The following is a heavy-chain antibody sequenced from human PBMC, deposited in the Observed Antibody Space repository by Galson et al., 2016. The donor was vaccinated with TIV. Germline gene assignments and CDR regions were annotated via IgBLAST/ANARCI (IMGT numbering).Heavy chain of an antibody. J-gene: IGHJ4*02. CDR3: ARPHYGDGDY. CDR2: IDPEDSYT. CDR1: GYNFTNYW. D-gene: IGHD4-17*01. Sequence: QSGAEVKKPGESLRISCKTSGYNFTNYWIIWVRQMPGRGLEWVGRIDPEDSYTEYSPSFQGHVTISTDKSIGTSYLQWSSLKASDTAIYYCARPHYGDGDYWGPGILVTVSS. V-gene: IGHV5-10-1*01.